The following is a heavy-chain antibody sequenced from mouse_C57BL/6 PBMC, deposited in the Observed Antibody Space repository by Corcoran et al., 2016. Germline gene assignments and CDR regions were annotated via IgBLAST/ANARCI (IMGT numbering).Heavy chain of an antibody. J-gene: IGHJ4*01. CDR3: AKDYDAMDY. CDR1: GYMFTDYY. CDR2: INPNNGGT. Sequence: EVQLQQSGPELVKPGASVKISCKASGYMFTDYYMNWVKQSHGKSLEGIGDINPNNGGTSYNQKFKGKATLTVDKSSSTAYMELRSLTSEDSAVYYCAKDYDAMDYWGQGTSVTVSS. V-gene: IGHV1-26*01.